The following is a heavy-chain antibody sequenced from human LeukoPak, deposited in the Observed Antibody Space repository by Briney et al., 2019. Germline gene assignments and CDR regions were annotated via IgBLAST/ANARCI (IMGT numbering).Heavy chain of an antibody. D-gene: IGHD3-16*01. J-gene: IGHJ3*01. Sequence: ASVKVSCKASGYRFTAYSMHWVRQAPGLGPEWMGWINPNSGDTKSAQNFQARVTMTRDTSISTVYLELSSLRSDDTAVFYCARASGGGQTSFDFWGQGTVVTVSS. CDR1: GYRFTAYS. CDR3: ARASGGGQTSFDF. CDR2: INPNSGDT. V-gene: IGHV1-2*02.